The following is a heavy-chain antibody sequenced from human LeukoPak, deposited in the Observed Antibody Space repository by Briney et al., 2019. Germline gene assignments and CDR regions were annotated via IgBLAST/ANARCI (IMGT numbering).Heavy chain of an antibody. CDR1: GGSISSSSYY. Sequence: PSETLSLTCTVSGGSISSSSYYWGWIRQPPGKGLEWIGSIYYSGSTYYNPSLKSRVTISVDTSKNQFSLKLSSVTAADTAVYYCARVSESSGPEVLDNWFDPWGQGTLVTVSS. V-gene: IGHV4-39*07. J-gene: IGHJ5*02. CDR2: IYYSGST. CDR3: ARVSESSGPEVLDNWFDP. D-gene: IGHD6-19*01.